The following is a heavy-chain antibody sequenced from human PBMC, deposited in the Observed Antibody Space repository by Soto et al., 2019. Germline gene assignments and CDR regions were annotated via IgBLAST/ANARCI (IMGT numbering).Heavy chain of an antibody. CDR1: SGSFSGYY. Sequence: LSLTCSIYSGSFSGYYWSWVRQPPGKGLEWIGEISQSGNTNYSPSLKSRVSISIDTSKKQFSLNLASVSAADTAVYYCARAPKVSGSSQTRPDFWGQGTLVTVSS. CDR3: ARAPKVSGSSQTRPDF. V-gene: IGHV4-34*01. CDR2: ISQSGNT. J-gene: IGHJ4*02. D-gene: IGHD6-6*01.